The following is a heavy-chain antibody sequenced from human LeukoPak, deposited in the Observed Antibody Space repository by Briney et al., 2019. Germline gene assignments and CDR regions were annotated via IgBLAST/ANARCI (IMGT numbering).Heavy chain of an antibody. V-gene: IGHV3-20*01. J-gene: IGHJ4*02. Sequence: GGSLRLSCAASGFTFSSYAMSWVRQAPGKGLEWVSGINWNGGSTGYADSVKGRFTISRDNAKNSLYLQMNSLRAEDTALYHCARERGYSNWDYWGQGTLVTVSS. D-gene: IGHD4-11*01. CDR3: ARERGYSNWDY. CDR2: INWNGGST. CDR1: GFTFSSYA.